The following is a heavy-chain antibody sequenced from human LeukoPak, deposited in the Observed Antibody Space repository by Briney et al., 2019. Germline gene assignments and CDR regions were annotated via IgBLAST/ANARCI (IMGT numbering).Heavy chain of an antibody. D-gene: IGHD1-26*01. CDR1: GYTFTSYY. Sequence: GASVKVSCKASGYTFTSYYMHWVRQAPGQGLEWMGWISAYNGNTNYAQKLQGRVTMTTDTSTSTAYMELRSLRSDDTAVYYCARVRRGITDYWGQGTLVTVSS. CDR2: ISAYNGNT. V-gene: IGHV1-18*04. CDR3: ARVRRGITDY. J-gene: IGHJ4*02.